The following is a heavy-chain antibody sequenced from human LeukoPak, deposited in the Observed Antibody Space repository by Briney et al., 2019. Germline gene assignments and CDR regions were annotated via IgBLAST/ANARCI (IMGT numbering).Heavy chain of an antibody. CDR2: ISSSSSYI. D-gene: IGHD6-19*01. V-gene: IGHV3-21*01. Sequence: PGGSLRLSCAASGFTVSSNYMSWVRQAPGKGLEWVSSISSSSSYIYYADSVKGRFTISRDNAKNSLYLQMNSLRAEDTAVYYCARDGIAVAGTGRYFDYWGQGTLVTVSS. CDR3: ARDGIAVAGTGRYFDY. CDR1: GFTVSSNY. J-gene: IGHJ4*02.